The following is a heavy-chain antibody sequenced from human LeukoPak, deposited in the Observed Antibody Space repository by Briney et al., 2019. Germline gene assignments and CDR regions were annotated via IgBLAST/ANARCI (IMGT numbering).Heavy chain of an antibody. CDR3: ASSDSSPDAFDI. CDR1: GFTFSSFS. CDR2: ISYDGSNK. J-gene: IGHJ3*02. D-gene: IGHD3-22*01. V-gene: IGHV3-30*03. Sequence: GSLRLSCAATGFTFSSFSMHWVRQAPGKGLEWVAVISYDGSNKYYADSVKGRFTISRDNSKNTLYLQMNSLRAEDTAVYYCASSDSSPDAFDIWGQGTMVTVSS.